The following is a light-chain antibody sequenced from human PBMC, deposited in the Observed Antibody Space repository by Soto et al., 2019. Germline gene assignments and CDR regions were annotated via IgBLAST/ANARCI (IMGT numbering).Light chain of an antibody. V-gene: IGKV3-15*01. CDR2: GAS. J-gene: IGKJ4*01. CDR1: QSVTSK. Sequence: EIEMTQSPATLSVSPGERATLSCRASQSVTSKLAWYQQKPGQAPRLLIYGASTRATGIPARFSGSGSGTEFTLTISNLQSEDFAVYYCQQYNNWPPLTFGGGTKVEIK. CDR3: QQYNNWPPLT.